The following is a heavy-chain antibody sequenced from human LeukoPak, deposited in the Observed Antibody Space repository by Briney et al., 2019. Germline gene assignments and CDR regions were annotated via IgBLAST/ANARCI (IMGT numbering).Heavy chain of an antibody. J-gene: IGHJ6*03. D-gene: IGHD4-17*01. CDR2: ISYEGSNT. Sequence: SGRSLRLSCAASGFTFSTYAFHWVRQAPGKGLEWVALISYEGSNTFYADSVKGRFTISRDNSKHTLLLEMNSLRTDDTAVYFCARVAYGDYGAYYFYMDVWGKGTTVIVSS. CDR3: ARVAYGDYGAYYFYMDV. V-gene: IGHV3-30*04. CDR1: GFTFSTYA.